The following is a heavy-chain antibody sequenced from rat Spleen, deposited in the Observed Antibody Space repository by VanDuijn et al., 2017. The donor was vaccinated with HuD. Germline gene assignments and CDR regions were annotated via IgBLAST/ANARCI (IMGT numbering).Heavy chain of an antibody. CDR2: IKFEDFTP. D-gene: IGHD1-5*01. CDR1: GFTFSDYN. V-gene: IGHV5-22*01. Sequence: EVQLVESGGGLVQPGRSLKLSCTASGFTFSDYNMAWVRQPPKKGLEWVASIKFEDFTPYYGDSVMGRFTISRDDGESTLYLQMNSLRSEDTATYYCVRLYNNHGYWYFDFWGPGTMVTVSS. J-gene: IGHJ1*01. CDR3: VRLYNNHGYWYFDF.